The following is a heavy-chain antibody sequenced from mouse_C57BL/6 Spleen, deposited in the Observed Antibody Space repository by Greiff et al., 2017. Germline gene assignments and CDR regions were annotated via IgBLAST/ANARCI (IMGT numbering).Heavy chain of an antibody. CDR1: GYTFTSYW. Sequence: VQLQQPGAELVKPGASVKVSCKASGYTFTSYWMHWVKQRPGQGLEWIGRIHPSASDTNYNQKFKGKATLTVDKSSSTAYMQLSSLTSEDSAVYYCAIYISLSYYGSSYFDYWGQGTTLTVSS. CDR3: AIYISLSYYGSSYFDY. D-gene: IGHD1-1*01. J-gene: IGHJ2*01. V-gene: IGHV1-74*01. CDR2: IHPSASDT.